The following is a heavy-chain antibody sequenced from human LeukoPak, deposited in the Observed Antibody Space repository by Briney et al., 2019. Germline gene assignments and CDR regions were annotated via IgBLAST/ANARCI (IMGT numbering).Heavy chain of an antibody. J-gene: IGHJ3*02. Sequence: PGGSLRLSCAASGFTFDDYGMSWVRQAPGKGLEWVSGINWNGGTTGYADSVKGRFTISRDNAKNSLYLQMNSLRAEDTAVYYCARAREWELVSAFDIWGQGTMVTVSS. CDR3: ARAREWELVSAFDI. CDR2: INWNGGTT. CDR1: GFTFDDYG. V-gene: IGHV3-20*04. D-gene: IGHD1-26*01.